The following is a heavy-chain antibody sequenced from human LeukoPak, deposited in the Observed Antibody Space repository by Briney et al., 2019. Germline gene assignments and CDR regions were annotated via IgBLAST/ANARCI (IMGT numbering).Heavy chain of an antibody. CDR2: IYYSGST. D-gene: IGHD3-22*01. CDR3: ARRKSSGYQVVFDY. J-gene: IGHJ4*02. V-gene: IGHV4-39*01. Sequence: SETLSLTCTVSGGSISSSSYSWGWIRQPPGKGLEWIGSIYYSGSTYYNPSLKSRVTISVDTSKNQFSLKLSSVTAADTAVYYCARRKSSGYQVVFDYWGQGTLVTVSS. CDR1: GGSISSSSYS.